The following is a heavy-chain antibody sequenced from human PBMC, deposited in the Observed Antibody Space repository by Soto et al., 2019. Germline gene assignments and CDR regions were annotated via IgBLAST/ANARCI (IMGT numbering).Heavy chain of an antibody. CDR3: ARGWFGELLPRKRSRDAFDI. D-gene: IGHD3-10*01. CDR2: IYYSGST. V-gene: IGHV4-31*03. CDR1: GGSISSGGYY. J-gene: IGHJ3*02. Sequence: QVQLQESGPGLVKPSQTLSLTCTVSGGSISSGGYYWSWIRQHPGKGLEWIGYIYYSGSTYYNPSLKSRVTISVDTSKNEFSLKLGSVTAADTAVYYCARGWFGELLPRKRSRDAFDIWGQGTMVTVSS.